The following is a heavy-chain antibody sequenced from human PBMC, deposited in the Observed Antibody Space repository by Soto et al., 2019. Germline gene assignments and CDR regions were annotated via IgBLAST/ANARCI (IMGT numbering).Heavy chain of an antibody. CDR2: IYSSSGST. D-gene: IGHD3-22*01. CDR3: ARDYYDSSESMDV. CDR1: GGSISGYY. V-gene: IGHV4-59*01. Sequence: QVQLQQSGPGLVKPSETLSLTCTVSGGSISGYYWSWIRQPPGKRLEWIGYIYSSSGSTDYNPSLSSRDNISIDRSTKQVSLRLRAVTAADTAMSYCARDYYDSSESMDVWGQGTTVTVSS. J-gene: IGHJ6*02.